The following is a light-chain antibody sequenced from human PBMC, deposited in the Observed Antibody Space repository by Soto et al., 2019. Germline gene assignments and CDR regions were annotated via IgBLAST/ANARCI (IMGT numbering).Light chain of an antibody. Sequence: EIQMTQSPSHPSAFVGSRGTNHFRASQGVCSWLAWYQQKPGKSPKLLIYKTSTLDSGVPSRFSASGSGTEFTLTVSSLQPDDFATYYCQQYNIFPYTFGQGTKLEIK. CDR2: KTS. CDR3: QQYNIFPYT. CDR1: QGVCSW. J-gene: IGKJ2*01. V-gene: IGKV1-5*03.